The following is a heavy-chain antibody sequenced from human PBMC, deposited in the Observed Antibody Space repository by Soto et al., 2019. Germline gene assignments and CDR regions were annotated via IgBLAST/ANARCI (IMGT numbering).Heavy chain of an antibody. Sequence: QITLKESGPTLVKPTQTLTLTCTFSGFSLSTTGVGVCWIRQPPGKALEWLALIYWDDDKRYSPSLKSRLTVTKDTAKSQVVLTMATMDPVETATYSCSHYDPAYASFDICVQGTMVTVSS. CDR3: SHYDPAYASFDI. V-gene: IGHV2-5*02. CDR1: GFSLSTTGVG. CDR2: IYWDDDK. D-gene: IGHD5-18*01. J-gene: IGHJ3*02.